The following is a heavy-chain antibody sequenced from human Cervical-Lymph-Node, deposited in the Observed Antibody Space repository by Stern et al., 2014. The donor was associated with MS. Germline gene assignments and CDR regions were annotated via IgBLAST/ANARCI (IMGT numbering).Heavy chain of an antibody. CDR1: GYTFTSYY. V-gene: IGHV1-46*03. CDR2: INPSGGST. D-gene: IGHD4-17*01. Sequence: QVQLVQSGAEVKKPGASVKVSCKASGYTFTSYYIHWVRQAPGQGLEWMGIINPSGGSTSYAQKFQGRVAMTRDTSTSTVYMELRSLRSEDTAVYYCARVMTTVTTYFDYWGQGTLVTVSS. CDR3: ARVMTTVTTYFDY. J-gene: IGHJ4*02.